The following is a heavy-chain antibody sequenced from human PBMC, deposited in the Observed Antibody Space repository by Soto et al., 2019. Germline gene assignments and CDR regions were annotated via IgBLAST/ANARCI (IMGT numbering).Heavy chain of an antibody. CDR3: ARTRWDRFDF. J-gene: IGHJ4*02. CDR1: GGSISSGGYS. CDR2: IYHSGST. Sequence: SETLSLTCAVSGGSISSGGYSWSWIRQPPGKGLEWIGYIYHSGSTYYNPSLKSRVTISVDRSKNQFSLKLSSVTAADTATYYCARTRWDRFDFWGQGTLVTVSS. D-gene: IGHD1-26*01. V-gene: IGHV4-30-2*01.